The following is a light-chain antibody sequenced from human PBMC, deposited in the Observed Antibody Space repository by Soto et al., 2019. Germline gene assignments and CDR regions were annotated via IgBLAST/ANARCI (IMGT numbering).Light chain of an antibody. CDR3: GSYTNNSAV. J-gene: IGLJ2*01. CDR2: DAS. V-gene: IGLV2-14*03. CDR1: SSDVDGYNY. Sequence: QSALTQPASVSGSPGQSITISCTGTSSDVDGYNYVSWYQQHPGKAPKLIIYDASTRPSGVSNRFSGSKSGNTASLTISGLQAEDEADYYCGSYTNNSAVFGGG.